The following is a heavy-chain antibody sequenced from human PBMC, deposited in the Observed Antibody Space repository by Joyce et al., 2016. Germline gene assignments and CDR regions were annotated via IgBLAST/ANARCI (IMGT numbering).Heavy chain of an antibody. J-gene: IGHJ4*02. V-gene: IGHV4-59*01. D-gene: IGHD3-3*01. CDR3: ARGNDYDYWSGYEAHYFDY. CDR2: INHRGRT. Sequence: QVQLQESGPGLVKPSETLSLSCTVSGGSISSYYSSCIRQPPGKGLEWIGYINHRGRTNYNPSLKSRVTISVDTSKNEFSLKMTSVTAADTAVYYCARGNDYDYWSGYEAHYFDYWGQGTLVTVSS. CDR1: GGSISSYY.